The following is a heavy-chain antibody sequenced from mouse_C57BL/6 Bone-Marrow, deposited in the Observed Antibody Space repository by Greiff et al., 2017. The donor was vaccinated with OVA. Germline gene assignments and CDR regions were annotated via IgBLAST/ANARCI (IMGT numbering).Heavy chain of an antibody. D-gene: IGHD1-1*01. J-gene: IGHJ2*01. V-gene: IGHV1-50*01. Sequence: VQLQQSGAELVKPGASVKLSCKASGYTFTSYWMQWVKQRPGQGLEWIGEIDPSDSYTNYNQKFKGKATLTVDTSSSTAYMQLSSLTSEDSAVYYCARSTVYRNDYWGQGTTLTVSS. CDR3: ARSTVYRNDY. CDR1: GYTFTSYW. CDR2: IDPSDSYT.